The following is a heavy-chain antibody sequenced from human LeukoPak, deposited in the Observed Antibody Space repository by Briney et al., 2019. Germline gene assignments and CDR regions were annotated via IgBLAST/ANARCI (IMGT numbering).Heavy chain of an antibody. CDR2: IKQDGSEK. J-gene: IGHJ4*02. CDR1: GFTFSNYW. V-gene: IGHV3-7*01. CDR3: VRVRGDYSIFDY. D-gene: IGHD2-15*01. Sequence: GGSLRLSCAAPGFTFSNYWMTWVRQAPGKGLEWVANIKQDGSEKYYVDSVKGRFTFSRDNAKNSLYLQMNSLRVEDTAVYYCVRVRGDYSIFDYWGQGTLVTVSS.